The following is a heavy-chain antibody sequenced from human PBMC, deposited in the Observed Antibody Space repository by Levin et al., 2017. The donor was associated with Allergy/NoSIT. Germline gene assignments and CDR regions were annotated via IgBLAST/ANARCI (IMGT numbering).Heavy chain of an antibody. CDR3: AAELYRSGRGCAFDI. CDR2: IGVGNGDT. CDR1: GFTFSNSA. J-gene: IGHJ3*02. V-gene: IGHV1-58*02. Sequence: ASVKVSCKASGFTFSNSANQWVRQARGQRLEWIGWIGVGNGDTKYAQNIQERVTITRDMSTDTAYLELSSLKSEDTAVYYCAAELYRSGRGCAFDIWGQGTMVTVSS. D-gene: IGHD6-19*01.